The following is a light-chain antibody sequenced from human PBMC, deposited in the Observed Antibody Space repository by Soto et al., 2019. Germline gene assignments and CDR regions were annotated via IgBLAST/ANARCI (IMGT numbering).Light chain of an antibody. CDR1: SSDIGNYDF. J-gene: IGLJ2*01. Sequence: QSALTQPASLSGSPGQSITISCTGTSSDIGNYDFVSWYQQVPGTAPKAMIYEVSSRPSGVSNRFSGSKSGNTASLTISGLPAEDEAYYYCSSYTTSTSFILFGGGTKLTVL. CDR2: EVS. CDR3: SSYTTSTSFIL. V-gene: IGLV2-14*01.